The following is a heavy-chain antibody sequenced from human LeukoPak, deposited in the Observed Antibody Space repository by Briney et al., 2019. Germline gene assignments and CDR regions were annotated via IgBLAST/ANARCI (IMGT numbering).Heavy chain of an antibody. V-gene: IGHV3-30-3*01. Sequence: HPGGSLRLSCAASGFTFSSYAMHWVRQAPGKGLEWVVVISYDGSNKYYADSVKGRFTISRDNSKNTLYLQMNSLRAEDTAVYYCARDSPPITIFGVVITPELDYWGQGTLVTVSS. CDR2: ISYDGSNK. D-gene: IGHD3-3*01. J-gene: IGHJ4*02. CDR1: GFTFSSYA. CDR3: ARDSPPITIFGVVITPELDY.